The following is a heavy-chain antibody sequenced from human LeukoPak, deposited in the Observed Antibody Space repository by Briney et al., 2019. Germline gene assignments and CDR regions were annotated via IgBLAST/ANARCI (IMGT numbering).Heavy chain of an antibody. J-gene: IGHJ4*02. D-gene: IGHD2-2*02. CDR3: ARDNDIVVVPAAIQRSPLGY. CDR1: GFTFTSYA. CDR2: ISGTGGST. Sequence: GGSLRLSCAASGFTFTSYAMSWVRQAPGKGLEWVSGISGTGGSTNYADSVKGRFTISRDNSKNTLYLQMNSLRAEDTAVYYCARDNDIVVVPAAIQRSPLGYWGQGTLVTVSS. V-gene: IGHV3-23*01.